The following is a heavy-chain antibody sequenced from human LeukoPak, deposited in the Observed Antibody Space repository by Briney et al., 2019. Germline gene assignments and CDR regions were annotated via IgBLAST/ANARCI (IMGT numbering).Heavy chain of an antibody. D-gene: IGHD2-15*01. CDR3: AKGIVVVVAATFDY. CDR2: ISGSGGST. J-gene: IGHJ4*02. CDR1: GFTFSSYA. V-gene: IGHV3-23*01. Sequence: GGSLRLSCAASGFTFSSYAMSWVRQAPGKGLEWASAISGSGGSTYYADSVKGRFTISRDNSKNTLYLQMNSLRAEDTAVYYCAKGIVVVVAATFDYWGQGTLVTVSS.